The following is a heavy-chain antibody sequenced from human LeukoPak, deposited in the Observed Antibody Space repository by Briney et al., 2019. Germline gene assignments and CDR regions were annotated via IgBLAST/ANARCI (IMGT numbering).Heavy chain of an antibody. Sequence: GGSLRLSCAASGFTFSNYGLHWVRQAPGKGLEWVAFIRFDESRTFYGDSVKGRFIISRDNSENTLFLHTHSLRPEDTAVYYCAKALVLTVAGTYYVDHWGQGTLVTVSS. CDR3: AKALVLTVAGTYYVDH. CDR1: GFTFSNYG. V-gene: IGHV3-30*02. J-gene: IGHJ4*02. D-gene: IGHD6-19*01. CDR2: IRFDESRT.